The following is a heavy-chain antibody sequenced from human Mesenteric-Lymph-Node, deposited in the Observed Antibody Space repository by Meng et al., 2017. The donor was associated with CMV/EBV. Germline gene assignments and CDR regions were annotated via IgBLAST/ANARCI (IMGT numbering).Heavy chain of an antibody. CDR2: ISSSGATI. V-gene: IGHV3-48*03. D-gene: IGHD3-10*01. CDR3: VRSGAGVYYYGMDV. J-gene: IGHJ6*02. CDR1: GFAFRTNE. Sequence: GESLKISCAASGFAFRTNEMNWVRQAPGKGLEWVSYISSSGATIYYADSVKGRFTISRDNAKNSLYLQMNSLRVEDTALYYCVRSGAGVYYYGMDVWGQGTTVTVSS.